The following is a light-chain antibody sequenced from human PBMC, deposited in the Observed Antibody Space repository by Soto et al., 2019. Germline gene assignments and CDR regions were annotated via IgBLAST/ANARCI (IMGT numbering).Light chain of an antibody. J-gene: IGKJ1*01. Sequence: EIVMTQSPATLSVSPGERATLSCRASQSVSSKLAWYQQKPGQAPGVLIYGASTRATGIPARFSGSGSGTEFTLTISSLQPEDFAVYYCQHYNDWPPTWTFGQGTRVEIK. CDR3: QHYNDWPPTWT. CDR1: QSVSSK. CDR2: GAS. V-gene: IGKV3-15*01.